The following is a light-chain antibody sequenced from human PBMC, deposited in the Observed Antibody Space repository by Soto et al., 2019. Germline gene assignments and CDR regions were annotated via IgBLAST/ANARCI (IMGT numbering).Light chain of an antibody. J-gene: IGLJ2*01. Sequence: QSVLTQPPSVSGAPGQRVTISCTGTSSNIGAGPDVHWYQQLPGTAPRLLIYGNSNRASGVPDRFSDSKSGTSASLDISGLQAEDEADYYCQTYDVSLSAGIFGGGTKLTVL. CDR3: QTYDVSLSAGI. V-gene: IGLV1-40*01. CDR2: GNS. CDR1: SSNIGAGPD.